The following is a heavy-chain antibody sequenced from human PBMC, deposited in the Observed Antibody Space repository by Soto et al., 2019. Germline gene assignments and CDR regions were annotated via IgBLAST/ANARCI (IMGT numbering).Heavy chain of an antibody. Sequence: QVQLVQSGAEVKKPGASVKVSCKASGYTFTSYGISWVRQAPGQGLEWMGWISAYNGNTNYAQKLQGRVTMTTDTSTSTAYMELRSLRSDDTAVYYCARIYYDILTGYLGPDYWGQGPLVTVSS. CDR2: ISAYNGNT. J-gene: IGHJ4*02. CDR3: ARIYYDILTGYLGPDY. D-gene: IGHD3-9*01. V-gene: IGHV1-18*01. CDR1: GYTFTSYG.